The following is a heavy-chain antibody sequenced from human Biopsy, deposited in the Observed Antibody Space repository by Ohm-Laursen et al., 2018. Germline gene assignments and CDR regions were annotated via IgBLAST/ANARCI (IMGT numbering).Heavy chain of an antibody. CDR1: GFSFTSYT. CDR3: ARSPGRDRMDV. CDR2: INVYSNKK. J-gene: IGHJ6*02. V-gene: IGHV3-48*04. D-gene: IGHD1-14*01. Sequence: GSLRLSCSAVGFSFTSYTMNWVRQVPGKGLEWVSYINVYSNKKYYADSVKGRFIVSRDNDKNSLYLQMNSLRAEDTAVYHCARSPGRDRMDVWGQGTTVIVSS.